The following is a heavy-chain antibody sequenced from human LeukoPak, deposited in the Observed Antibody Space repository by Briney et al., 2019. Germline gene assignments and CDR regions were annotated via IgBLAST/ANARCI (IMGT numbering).Heavy chain of an antibody. CDR1: GFTFSNYW. CDR2: INTDGSTT. V-gene: IGHV3-74*01. Sequence: GGSLRLSCAASGFTFSNYWMHWVRQAPGKGLVWVSRINTDGSTTDYADSVKGRFTISRDNAKNTVYLQMSSLRAEDTGVYYCVSCGNSGHWGQGTLVTVS. J-gene: IGHJ4*02. CDR3: VSCGNSGH. D-gene: IGHD4-23*01.